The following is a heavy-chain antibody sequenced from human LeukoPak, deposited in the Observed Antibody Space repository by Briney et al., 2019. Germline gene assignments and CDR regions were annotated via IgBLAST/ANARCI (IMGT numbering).Heavy chain of an antibody. D-gene: IGHD5-12*01. V-gene: IGHV1-69*05. J-gene: IGHJ6*03. CDR3: ARDEERSGYDWGYYYYMDV. CDR1: GGTFSSYA. CDR2: IIPIFGTA. Sequence: SVKVSCKASGGTFSSYAISWVRQAPGQGLEWMGRIIPIFGTANYAQKFQGRVTITTDESTSTAYMELSSLRSEDTAVYYCARDEERSGYDWGYYYYMDVWGKGTTVTVSS.